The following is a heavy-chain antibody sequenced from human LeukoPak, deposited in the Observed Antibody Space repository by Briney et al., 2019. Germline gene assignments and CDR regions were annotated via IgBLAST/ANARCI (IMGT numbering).Heavy chain of an antibody. J-gene: IGHJ4*02. V-gene: IGHV3-13*01. Sequence: GGSLRLSCAASGFTFSDHAMHWVRQAPGKGLEWVSAVGIAADTFYPGSVKGRFTISRENAKNSLYLQMNSLRAEDTAVYYCAREPDTRYSGYAEFDYWGQGTLVTVSS. D-gene: IGHD5-12*01. CDR3: AREPDTRYSGYAEFDY. CDR1: GFTFSDHA. CDR2: VGIAADT.